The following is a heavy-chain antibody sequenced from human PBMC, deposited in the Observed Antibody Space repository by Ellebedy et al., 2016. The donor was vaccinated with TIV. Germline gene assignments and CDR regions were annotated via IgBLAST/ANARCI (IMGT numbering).Heavy chain of an antibody. CDR2: IYYSGST. Sequence: SETLSLTXTVSGGSISSYYWSWIRQPPGKGLEWIGYIYYSGSTNYNPSLKSRVTISVDTSKNQFSLKLSSVTAADTAVYYCARDGETGGSDYWGQGTLVTVSS. V-gene: IGHV4-59*01. J-gene: IGHJ4*02. CDR3: ARDGETGGSDY. D-gene: IGHD2-8*02. CDR1: GGSISSYY.